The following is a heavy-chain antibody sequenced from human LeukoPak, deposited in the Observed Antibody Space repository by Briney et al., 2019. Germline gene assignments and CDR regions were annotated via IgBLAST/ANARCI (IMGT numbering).Heavy chain of an antibody. CDR1: GFTFSSYG. CDR2: IRYDGSNK. Sequence: PGGSLRLSCAASGFTFSSYGMQWVRQAPGKGLEWVAFIRYDGSNKYYADSVKGRFTISRDNSKNTLYLQMNSLRAEDTAVYYCAPDCSSTSCYARDAFDIWGQGTMVTVSS. J-gene: IGHJ3*02. CDR3: APDCSSTSCYARDAFDI. D-gene: IGHD2-2*01. V-gene: IGHV3-30*02.